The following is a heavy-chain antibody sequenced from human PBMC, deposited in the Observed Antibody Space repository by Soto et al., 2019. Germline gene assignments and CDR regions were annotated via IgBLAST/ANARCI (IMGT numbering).Heavy chain of an antibody. CDR1: GGSISSGDYY. Sequence: SETLSLTCTVSGGSISSGDYYWSWIRQPPGKGLEWIGYIYYSGSTYYNPSLKSRVTISVDTSKNQFSLKLSSVTAADTAVYYCASWTTVTTGYFDYWGQGTLVTVSS. D-gene: IGHD4-17*01. V-gene: IGHV4-30-4*01. J-gene: IGHJ4*02. CDR3: ASWTTVTTGYFDY. CDR2: IYYSGST.